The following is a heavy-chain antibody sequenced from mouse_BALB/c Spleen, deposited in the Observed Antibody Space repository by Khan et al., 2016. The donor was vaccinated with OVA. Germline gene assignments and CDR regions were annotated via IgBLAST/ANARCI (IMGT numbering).Heavy chain of an antibody. Sequence: QIQLVQSGPELKTPGETVQISCKASGFTFPNYGMNWVKQAPGKGLKWMGWINTYTGEPPFADDFKGRFAFSLETSASTAYLQINSLKNEDTATECCARVGYNGTMDCWGQGTSVTVSS. CDR3: ARVGYNGTMDC. CDR1: GFTFPNYG. D-gene: IGHD2-14*01. V-gene: IGHV9-3-1*01. J-gene: IGHJ4*01. CDR2: INTYTGEP.